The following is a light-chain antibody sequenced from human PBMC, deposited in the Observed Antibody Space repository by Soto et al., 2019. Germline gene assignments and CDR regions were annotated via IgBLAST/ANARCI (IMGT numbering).Light chain of an antibody. CDR3: QQYDDYPLT. J-gene: IGKJ4*01. CDR2: DAS. CDR1: QSIKSW. Sequence: DIQITQSPSTLSASVGDSVTITCRASQSIKSWLAWYQQKPGTAPKLLIYDASTLESGVPSRFSGSGSGTEFTLTISSLQPDDFATFYCQQYDDYPLTFGGGTKVEIK. V-gene: IGKV1-5*01.